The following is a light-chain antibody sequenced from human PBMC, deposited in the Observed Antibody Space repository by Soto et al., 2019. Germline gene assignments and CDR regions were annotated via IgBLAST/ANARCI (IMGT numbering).Light chain of an antibody. CDR2: GAS. CDR1: QSVSNN. Sequence: EIVMTQSPATLSVSPGERATLSCRASQSVSNNLAWYQQAPGQAPRLLIYGASTRATGIPARFSGSGSGTEFTLTITSLQSEDFVVYYCQQYNNWPPRVTFGQGTRLEIK. J-gene: IGKJ5*01. V-gene: IGKV3-15*01. CDR3: QQYNNWPPRVT.